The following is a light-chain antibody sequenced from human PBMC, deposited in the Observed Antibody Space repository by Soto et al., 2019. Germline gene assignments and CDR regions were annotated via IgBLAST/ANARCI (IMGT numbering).Light chain of an antibody. V-gene: IGLV2-23*02. Sequence: QSALTQPASVSGSPGQSITISCTGASSDVGTYNLVSWYQQHPDKAPKLMIYEVSKRPSGVSNRFSGSKSGNTASLTISGLQAEDEADYYCCSYAGSNTLYVFGTGTKLTVL. CDR2: EVS. CDR3: CSYAGSNTLYV. CDR1: SSDVGTYNL. J-gene: IGLJ1*01.